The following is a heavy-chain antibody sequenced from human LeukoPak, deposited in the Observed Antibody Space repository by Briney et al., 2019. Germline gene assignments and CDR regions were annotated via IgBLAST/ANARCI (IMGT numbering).Heavy chain of an antibody. Sequence: GGSLRLSCAASGFTFTSYTMNWVRQAPGKGLEWVSSISSSSNYIYYADSVKGRFTTSRDNAKNSLYLQMNSLRAEDTAVYYCARDPLSTTVVSSGMDVWGQGTTVTVSS. D-gene: IGHD4-23*01. J-gene: IGHJ6*02. CDR2: ISSSSNYI. CDR1: GFTFTSYT. CDR3: ARDPLSTTVVSSGMDV. V-gene: IGHV3-21*01.